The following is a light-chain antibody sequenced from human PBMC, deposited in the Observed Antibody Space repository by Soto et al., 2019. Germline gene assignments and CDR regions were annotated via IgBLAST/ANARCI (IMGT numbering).Light chain of an antibody. CDR2: GAS. Sequence: EIVLTQSPGALSLSPGERATLSCRASQSVSYYLAWYQQKPGQAPRLLIYGASNRATGIPARFSGSGSGTDFTLTISSLEPEDFAVYYCQQLTDWPPQWTSCQGTMADIK. CDR3: QQLTDWPPQWT. CDR1: QSVSYY. J-gene: IGKJ1*01. V-gene: IGKV3-11*01.